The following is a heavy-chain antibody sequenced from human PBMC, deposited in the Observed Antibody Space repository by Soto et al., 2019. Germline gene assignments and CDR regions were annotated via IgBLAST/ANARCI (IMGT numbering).Heavy chain of an antibody. CDR3: ARDRCSSTSCLVLYGMDV. D-gene: IGHD2-2*01. J-gene: IGHJ6*02. CDR1: GFTFSSYA. CDR2: ISYDGSNK. V-gene: IGHV3-30-3*01. Sequence: GGSLRLSCAASGFTFSSYAMHWVRQAPGKGLEWVAVISYDGSNKYYADSVKGRFTISRDNSKNTLYLQMNSLRAEDTAVYYCARDRCSSTSCLVLYGMDVWGQGTTVTVS.